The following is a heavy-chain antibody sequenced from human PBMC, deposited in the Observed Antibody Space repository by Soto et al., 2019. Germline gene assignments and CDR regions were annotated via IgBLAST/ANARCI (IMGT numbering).Heavy chain of an antibody. V-gene: IGHV4-59*04. CDR3: TRRYNWNDYYFDP. J-gene: IGHJ5*02. CDR1: GGSITSYH. Sequence: PSETLSLTCIVSGGSITSYHWSWIRQTPGKGLEWVGSSYYSGTSYFNPALKGRVTISVDTSTNQFSLRLTSVTAADTAVYYCTRRYNWNDYYFDPWGQGTLVTVSS. CDR2: SYYSGTS. D-gene: IGHD1-20*01.